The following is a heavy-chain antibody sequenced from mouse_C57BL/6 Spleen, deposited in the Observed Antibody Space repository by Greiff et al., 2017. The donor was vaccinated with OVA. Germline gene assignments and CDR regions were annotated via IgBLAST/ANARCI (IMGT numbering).Heavy chain of an antibody. CDR3: ARNYGRSYEYFDV. CDR2: IYPRSGNT. V-gene: IGHV1-81*01. Sequence: VQLQQSGAELARPGASVKLSCKASGYTFTSYGISWVKQRTGQGLEWIGEIYPRSGNTYYNEKFKGKATLTADKSSSTAYMELRSLTSEDSAVYFCARNYGRSYEYFDVWGTGTTVTVSS. CDR1: GYTFTSYG. J-gene: IGHJ1*03. D-gene: IGHD1-1*01.